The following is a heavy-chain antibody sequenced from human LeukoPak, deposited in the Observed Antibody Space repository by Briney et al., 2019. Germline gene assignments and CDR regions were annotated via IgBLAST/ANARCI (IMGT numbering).Heavy chain of an antibody. D-gene: IGHD6-13*01. J-gene: IGHJ2*01. CDR2: INPSGGST. Sequence: ASVKVSCKASGGTFSSYAISWVRQAPGQGLEWMGIINPSGGSTSYAQKFQGRVTMTRDTSTSTVYMELSSLRSEDTAVYYCARDWGIAAHWYFDLWGRGTLVTVSS. CDR1: GGTFSSYA. V-gene: IGHV1-46*01. CDR3: ARDWGIAAHWYFDL.